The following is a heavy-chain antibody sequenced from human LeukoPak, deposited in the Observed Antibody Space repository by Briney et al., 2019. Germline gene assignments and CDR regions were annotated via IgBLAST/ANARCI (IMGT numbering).Heavy chain of an antibody. Sequence: PGGSLRLSCAASGFTFSSHSMNWVRQAPGKGLEWVSSISSSSSYIYYADSVKGRFTISRDNAKNSLYLQMNSLRAEDTAVYYCARATMVRGVLDAFDIWGQGTMVTVSS. CDR2: ISSSSSYI. D-gene: IGHD3-10*01. CDR3: ARATMVRGVLDAFDI. CDR1: GFTFSSHS. J-gene: IGHJ3*02. V-gene: IGHV3-21*01.